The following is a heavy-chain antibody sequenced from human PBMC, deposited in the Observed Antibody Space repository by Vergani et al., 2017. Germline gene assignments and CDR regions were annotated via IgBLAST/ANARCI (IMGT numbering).Heavy chain of an antibody. CDR2: IYPSGNT. CDR1: GGSISGDY. J-gene: IGHJ2*01. CDR3: ARSGSYWPWYFDL. V-gene: IGHV4-4*07. Sequence: QVQLQESGPGLVKPSETLSLTCTVSGGSISGDYWSWIRQPAGKGLEWIGRIYPSGNTNYNPSLQSRVTMSVDTSKNQFSLKVRSVTAADTAVYYCARSGSYWPWYFDLWGRGTLVTVSS. D-gene: IGHD1-26*01.